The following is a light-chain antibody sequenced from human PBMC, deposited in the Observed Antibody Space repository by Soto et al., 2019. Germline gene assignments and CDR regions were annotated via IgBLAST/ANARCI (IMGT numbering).Light chain of an antibody. J-gene: IGKJ3*01. CDR1: QDIRNF. CDR3: QKYSSVPV. Sequence: DIQMTQSPTSLSASVGDRVTITCRASQDIRNFVAWYQQKPGKAPKLLIYAASTLQSGVPSWFSGSGSGTDFTLTINSLQPEDVATYSCQKYSSVPVFGPGTKVAIK. CDR2: AAS. V-gene: IGKV1-27*01.